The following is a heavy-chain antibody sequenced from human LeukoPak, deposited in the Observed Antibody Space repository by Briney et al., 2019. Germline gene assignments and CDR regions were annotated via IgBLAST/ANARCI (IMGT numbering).Heavy chain of an antibody. J-gene: IGHJ4*02. D-gene: IGHD2/OR15-2a*01. V-gene: IGHV1-2*06. CDR1: GYTFTGYY. CDR2: INPNSGGT. Sequence: ASVKVSCKASGYTFTGYYMHWVRQAPGQGLEWMGRINPNSGGTNYAQKFQGRVTMTRDTSISTAYMELSRLRSDDTAVYYCARGAVMSRGLDYWGQGTLVTVPS. CDR3: ARGAVMSRGLDY.